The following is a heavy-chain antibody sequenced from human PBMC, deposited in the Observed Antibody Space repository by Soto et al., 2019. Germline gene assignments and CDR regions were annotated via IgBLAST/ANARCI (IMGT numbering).Heavy chain of an antibody. CDR1: GYIFTKYY. CDR3: VRWYGFFGAGGVD. Sequence: QVQLVQSVTELRKPGASVKLSCKASGYIFTKYYIAWVRQAPGHGLEWMGMINGYNGKANYGQDLRGRVIMTTDTSTNTAYMDLRNLTSDDTGVYYCVRWYGFFGAGGVDWGQGTLVTVSS. V-gene: IGHV1-18*01. J-gene: IGHJ4*02. D-gene: IGHD3-16*01. CDR2: INGYNGKA.